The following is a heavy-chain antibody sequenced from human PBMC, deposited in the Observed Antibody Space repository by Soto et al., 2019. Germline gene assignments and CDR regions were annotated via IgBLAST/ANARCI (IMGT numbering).Heavy chain of an antibody. CDR3: ARIGGDYARMRGVDY. CDR1: GFSLSNARMG. CDR2: IFSNDEK. Sequence: QVTLKESGPVLVKPTETLTLTCTVSGFSLSNARMGVSWIRQPPGKALEWLAHIFSNDEKSYSTSPKSRLTISKDTSKSQVVLTMPNKDPVDTATYYWARIGGDYARMRGVDYWGQGTLVTVSS. V-gene: IGHV2-26*01. D-gene: IGHD4-17*01. J-gene: IGHJ4*02.